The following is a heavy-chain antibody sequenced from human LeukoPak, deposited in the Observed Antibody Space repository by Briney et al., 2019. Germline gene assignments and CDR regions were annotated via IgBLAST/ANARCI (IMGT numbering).Heavy chain of an antibody. Sequence: SETLSLTCTVSGGFISGYYWSWIRQPPGKGLEWIGYIYYSRSTEYNPSLESRVTISVDTSKSQFSLKLTSVTATDTAVYYCARENCSGGTCYSNSNGMDVWGQGTTVTVSS. CDR1: GGFISGYY. CDR2: IYYSRST. CDR3: ARENCSGGTCYSNSNGMDV. D-gene: IGHD2-15*01. J-gene: IGHJ6*02. V-gene: IGHV4-59*01.